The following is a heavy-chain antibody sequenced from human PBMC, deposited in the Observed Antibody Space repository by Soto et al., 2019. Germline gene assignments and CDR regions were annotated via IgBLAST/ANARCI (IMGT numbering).Heavy chain of an antibody. CDR3: ARDVVSIFGVVSYYYYGMDV. V-gene: IGHV3-48*03. J-gene: IGHJ6*01. CDR2: ISSSGSTI. Sequence: EVQLVESGGGLVQPGGSLSLSCAASGFTFSSYEMNWVRQAPGKGLEGVSYISSSGSTIYYADSVKGRFTISRDNAKNSLYLQMNSLRAEDTAVYYCARDVVSIFGVVSYYYYGMDVWGQGTTVTVSS. CDR1: GFTFSSYE. D-gene: IGHD3-3*01.